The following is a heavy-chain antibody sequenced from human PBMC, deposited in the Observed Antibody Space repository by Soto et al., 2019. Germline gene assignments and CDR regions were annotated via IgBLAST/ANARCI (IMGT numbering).Heavy chain of an antibody. CDR3: EGSWT. Sequence: EVQVLESGGGLVQPGGSLRLSCAASGFTIRNYAMSWVRQAPGKALEWVAGISGTTDRTYYRDSVEGRFTIFKDTSKNTLYLEMNSLRAEDTALYRCEGSWTWGQGTLVPVSS. CDR2: ISGTTDRT. J-gene: IGHJ1*01. V-gene: IGHV3-23*02. CDR1: GFTIRNYA. D-gene: IGHD5-12*01.